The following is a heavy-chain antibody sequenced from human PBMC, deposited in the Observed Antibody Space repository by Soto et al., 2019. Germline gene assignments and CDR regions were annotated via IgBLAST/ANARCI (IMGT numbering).Heavy chain of an antibody. V-gene: IGHV1-69*06. CDR2: IIPIFGTA. D-gene: IGHD3-10*01. J-gene: IGHJ4*02. CDR3: ASGAGGVDFPPFDY. Sequence: QVQLVQSGAEVKKPGSSVKVSCKASGGTFSSYAISWVRQAPGQGLEWKGGIIPIFGTANYAQKFQGRVTITADKSTSTAYMELSSLRSEDTAVYYCASGAGGVDFPPFDYWGQGTLVTVSS. CDR1: GGTFSSYA.